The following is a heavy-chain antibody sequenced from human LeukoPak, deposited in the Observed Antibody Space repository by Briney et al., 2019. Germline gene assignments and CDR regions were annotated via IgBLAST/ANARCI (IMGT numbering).Heavy chain of an antibody. V-gene: IGHV3-9*01. J-gene: IGHJ4*02. CDR3: AKDLGGYYDSSGYYFDY. D-gene: IGHD3-22*01. CDR2: ISWNSGSI. CDR1: GFTFDDYA. Sequence: GGSLRLSCAASGFTFDDYAMHWVRQAPGKGLEWVSGISWNSGSIGYADSVKGRFTISRDNAKNSLYLQMNSLRAEDTALYYCAKDLGGYYDSSGYYFDYWGQGTLVTVSS.